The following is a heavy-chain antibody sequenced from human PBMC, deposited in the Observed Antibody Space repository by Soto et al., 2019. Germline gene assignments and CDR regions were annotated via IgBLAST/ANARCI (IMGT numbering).Heavy chain of an antibody. CDR3: ARGSGSYPLTDYFDY. V-gene: IGHV1-69*13. CDR2: IIPIFGTA. J-gene: IGHJ4*02. D-gene: IGHD1-26*01. Sequence: SVKVSCKASGYTFTTYGISWVRQAPGQGLEWMGGIIPIFGTANYAQKFQGRVTITADESTSTAYMELSSLRSEDTAVYYCARGSGSYPLTDYFDYWGQGTLVTVSS. CDR1: GYTFTTYG.